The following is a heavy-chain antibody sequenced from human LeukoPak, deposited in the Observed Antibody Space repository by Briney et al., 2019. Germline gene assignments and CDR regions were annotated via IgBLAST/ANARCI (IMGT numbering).Heavy chain of an antibody. Sequence: PLETLSLTCTVSGGSISSSSYYWGWIRQPPGKGLEWIGSIYYSGSTYYNPSLKSRVTISVDTSKNQFSLKLSSVTAADTAVYYCARGAPYNWNYFDYWGQGTLVTVSS. CDR3: ARGAPYNWNYFDY. D-gene: IGHD1-20*01. CDR2: IYYSGST. V-gene: IGHV4-39*07. J-gene: IGHJ4*02. CDR1: GGSISSSSYY.